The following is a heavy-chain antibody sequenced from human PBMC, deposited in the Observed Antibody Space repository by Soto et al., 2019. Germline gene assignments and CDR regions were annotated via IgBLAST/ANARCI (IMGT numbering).Heavy chain of an antibody. CDR2: ISGSGGST. V-gene: IGHV3-23*01. CDR1: GFTFSSYA. CDR3: AKGGEIAAAGTGVYYYYYMDV. D-gene: IGHD6-13*01. J-gene: IGHJ6*03. Sequence: AGGSLRLSCAASGFTFSSYAMSWVRQAPGKGLEWVSAISGSGGSTYYADSVKGRFTISRDNSKNTLYLQMNSLRAEDTAVYYCAKGGEIAAAGTGVYYYYYMDVWGKGTTVTVSS.